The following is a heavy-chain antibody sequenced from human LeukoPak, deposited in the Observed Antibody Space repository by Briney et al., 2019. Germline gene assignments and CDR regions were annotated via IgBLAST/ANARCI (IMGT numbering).Heavy chain of an antibody. V-gene: IGHV3-9*03. D-gene: IGHD3-3*01. J-gene: IGHJ4*02. CDR2: ISWNSSKI. Sequence: GGSLRLSCAASGFTFSSYSMNWVRQAPGKGLEWVSGISWNSSKIGYADSVKGRFTISRDNAKNSLYLQMNSLRVENMALYYCAKASLWSGSYDCWGRGTLVTVSS. CDR3: AKASLWSGSYDC. CDR1: GFTFSSYS.